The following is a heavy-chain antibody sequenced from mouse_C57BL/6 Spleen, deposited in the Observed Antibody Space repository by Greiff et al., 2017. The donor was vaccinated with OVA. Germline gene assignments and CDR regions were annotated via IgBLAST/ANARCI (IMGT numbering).Heavy chain of an antibody. CDR1: GYTFTSYW. CDR3: ARISGDYFDY. CDR2: IDPSDSYT. J-gene: IGHJ2*01. V-gene: IGHV1-50*01. Sequence: QVQLQQPGAELVKPGASVKLSCKASGYTFTSYWMQWVKQRPGQGLEWIGEIDPSDSYTNYNQKFKGKATLTVDTSSSTAYMQLSSLTSEDSAVYYCARISGDYFDYWGQGTTLTVSS.